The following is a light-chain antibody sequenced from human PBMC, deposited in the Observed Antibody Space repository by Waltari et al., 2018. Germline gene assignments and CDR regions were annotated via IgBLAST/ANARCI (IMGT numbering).Light chain of an antibody. CDR3: QQYNNWPLL. J-gene: IGKJ1*01. V-gene: IGKV3-15*01. CDR2: GAS. CDR1: QSISSN. Sequence: EIVMTQSPATLSVSPGERATLSCRASQSISSNVAWYQQKPGQAPRLLFYGASISATGIPTRFSVSGSGTEFTLTINSMQSEDFAVYYCQQYNNWPLLFGQGTKVEIK.